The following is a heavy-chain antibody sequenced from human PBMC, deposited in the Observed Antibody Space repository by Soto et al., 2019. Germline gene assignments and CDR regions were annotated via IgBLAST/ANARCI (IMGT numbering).Heavy chain of an antibody. V-gene: IGHV2-70*01. CDR3: ARMKRRITIFGAVPYYYYGLDV. D-gene: IGHD3-3*01. Sequence: GPTLVNPTQTLTLTCTFSGFSLSTSGMCVSWIRQPPGRALEWLALIDWDDDKYYSTSLKTRLTISQDTSKNQVVLTMTNMDPVDTATYYCARMKRRITIFGAVPYYYYGLDVWGQGTTVTVSS. CDR2: IDWDDDK. J-gene: IGHJ6*02. CDR1: GFSLSTSGMC.